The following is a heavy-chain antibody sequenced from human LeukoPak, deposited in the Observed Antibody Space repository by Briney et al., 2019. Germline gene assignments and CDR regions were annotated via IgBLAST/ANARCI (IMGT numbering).Heavy chain of an antibody. CDR3: ARLASGSYGPLTPFDY. CDR2: IYYSGST. D-gene: IGHD1-26*01. J-gene: IGHJ4*02. Sequence: SETLSLTCTVSAGSISSYYWSWIRQPPGKGLEWIGDIYYSGSTNYNPSLKSRVTISVDTPKNQFSLRLSSVTAADTAVYYSARLASGSYGPLTPFDYWGQGTLVTVSS. CDR1: AGSISSYY. V-gene: IGHV4-59*08.